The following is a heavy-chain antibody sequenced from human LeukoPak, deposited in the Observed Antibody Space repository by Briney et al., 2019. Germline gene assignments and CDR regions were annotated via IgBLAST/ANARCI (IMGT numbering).Heavy chain of an antibody. CDR3: ATETIGRHYDY. D-gene: IGHD1-14*01. V-gene: IGHV3-21*06. CDR1: GLTFSTSG. J-gene: IGHJ4*02. CDR2: IGPTGADR. Sequence: GGSLRLSCTASGLTFSTSGFNWVRQAPGKGLEWVASIGPTGADRYHADSIKGRFTISRDNANNFLYLQMNSLRAEDTAVYYCATETIGRHYDYWGQGTLLTVS.